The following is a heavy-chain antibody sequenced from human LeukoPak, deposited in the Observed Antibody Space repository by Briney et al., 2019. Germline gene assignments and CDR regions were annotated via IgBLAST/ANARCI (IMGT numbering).Heavy chain of an antibody. CDR2: IYYSGST. CDR3: ARPRYSYAIDY. Sequence: PSETLSLTCTVSGGSISNYYWTWIRQPPGKGLEWIGSIYYSGSTYYNPSLKSRVTISVDTSKNQFSLKLSSVTAADTAVYYCARPRYSYAIDYWGQGTLVTVSS. V-gene: IGHV4-59*05. J-gene: IGHJ4*02. CDR1: GGSISNYY. D-gene: IGHD5-18*01.